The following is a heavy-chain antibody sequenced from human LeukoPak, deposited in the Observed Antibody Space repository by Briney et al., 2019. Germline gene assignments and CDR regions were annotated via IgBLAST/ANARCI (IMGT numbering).Heavy chain of an antibody. CDR3: AKGGRICSSSTCRVDY. CDR1: GFTFSSYA. D-gene: IGHD2-2*01. J-gene: IGHJ4*02. V-gene: IGHV3-23*01. CDR2: ISGSGGST. Sequence: PGGSLRLSCAASGFTFSSYAMTWVRQAPGKGLEWVSVISGSGGSTYHADSVKGRFTISRDNSKNTLYLQMNNLSAEDTAIYCCAKGGRICSSSTCRVDYWGQGTLVTVSS.